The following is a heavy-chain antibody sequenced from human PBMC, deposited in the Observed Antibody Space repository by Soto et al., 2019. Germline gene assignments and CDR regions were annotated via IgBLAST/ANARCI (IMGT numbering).Heavy chain of an antibody. V-gene: IGHV3-48*03. CDR1: GFTFSNFE. D-gene: IGHD2-2*01. Sequence: GGSLSLSCAASGFTFSNFERHWVRQAPGKGLEWVAYINTTGSTKYYAKSDKGRITSASDKASNSMFLQMNSLRAEDTAVSYWERAECSNPNCLTACYTYGFDVWGQGTTVTVSS. J-gene: IGHJ6*02. CDR3: ERAECSNPNCLTACYTYGFDV. CDR2: INTTGSTK.